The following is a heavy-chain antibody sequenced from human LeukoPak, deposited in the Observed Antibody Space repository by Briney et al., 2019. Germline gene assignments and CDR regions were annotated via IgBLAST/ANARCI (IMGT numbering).Heavy chain of an antibody. Sequence: TGGSLRLSCAASRFTFSNYAMSWVRQAPGKGLEWVSAISDSGGNTFYADSVKGRFSISRDNSKNTLYLQMNSLRAEDTAVYYCATDYGDSPAYWGQGTLVTVSS. CDR2: ISDSGGNT. CDR1: RFTFSNYA. J-gene: IGHJ4*02. D-gene: IGHD4-17*01. V-gene: IGHV3-23*01. CDR3: ATDYGDSPAY.